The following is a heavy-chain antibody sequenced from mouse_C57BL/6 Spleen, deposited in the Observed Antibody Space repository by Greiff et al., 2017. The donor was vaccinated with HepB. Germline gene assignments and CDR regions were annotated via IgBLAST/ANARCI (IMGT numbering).Heavy chain of an antibody. D-gene: IGHD2-3*01. CDR2: IDPENGDT. J-gene: IGHJ3*01. Sequence: EVMLVESGAELVRPGASVKLSCTASGFNIKDDYMHWVKQRPEQGLEWIGWIDPENGDTEYASKFQGKATITADTSSNTAYLQLSSLTSEDTAVYYCTVYDGYFKAWFAYWGQGTLVTVSA. CDR3: TVYDGYFKAWFAY. V-gene: IGHV14-4*01. CDR1: GFNIKDDY.